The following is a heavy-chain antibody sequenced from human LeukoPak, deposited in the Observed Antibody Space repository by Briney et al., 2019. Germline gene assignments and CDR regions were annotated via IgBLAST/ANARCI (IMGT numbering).Heavy chain of an antibody. CDR3: AGPSPRLYSGSYYY. J-gene: IGHJ4*02. CDR1: GYTFTGYY. Sequence: ASVKVSCKASGYTFTGYYMHWVRQAPGQGLEWMGWINPNSGGANYAQKFQGRVTMTRDTSISTAYMELSRLRSDDTAVYYCAGPSPRLYSGSYYYWGQGTLVTVSS. CDR2: INPNSGGA. D-gene: IGHD1-26*01. V-gene: IGHV1-2*02.